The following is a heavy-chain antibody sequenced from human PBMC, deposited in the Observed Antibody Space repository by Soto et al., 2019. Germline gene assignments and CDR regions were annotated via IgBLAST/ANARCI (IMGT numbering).Heavy chain of an antibody. J-gene: IGHJ4*01. Sequence: GGSLRLSCAASGVTFSGSAMHWVRQASGKGLEWVGRIRSKANSYATAYAASVKGRFTISRDDSKNTAYLQMNSLKTEDTAVYDCTRHLWDVDMSTIDYWGHGTLVTVSS. V-gene: IGHV3-73*01. CDR1: GVTFSGSA. CDR2: IRSKANSYAT. CDR3: TRHLWDVDMSTIDY. D-gene: IGHD1-26*01.